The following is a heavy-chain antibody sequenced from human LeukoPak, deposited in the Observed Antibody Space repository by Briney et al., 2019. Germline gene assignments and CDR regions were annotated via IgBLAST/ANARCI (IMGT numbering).Heavy chain of an antibody. V-gene: IGHV3-23*01. J-gene: IGHJ4*02. CDR2: ISNSGDRT. Sequence: GGSLRLSCAASGFTFSSYHMTWVRLSPGKEVECVSSISNSGDRTYYRDSVKGRFTISRDNAKNSLYLQTNSLRAEDTAVYYCARDHGGIVGATGEFDYWSQGTLVTVSS. CDR1: GFTFSSYH. D-gene: IGHD1-26*01. CDR3: ARDHGGIVGATGEFDY.